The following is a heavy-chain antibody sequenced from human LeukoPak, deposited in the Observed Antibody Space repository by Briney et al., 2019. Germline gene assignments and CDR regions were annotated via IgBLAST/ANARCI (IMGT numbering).Heavy chain of an antibody. D-gene: IGHD6-13*01. CDR1: GGSISSSSYY. CDR2: IYYSGRT. CDR3: ARDPIAAASRYNWFNP. J-gene: IGHJ5*02. V-gene: IGHV4-39*07. Sequence: SETLSLTCTVSGGSISSSSYYWGWIRQPPGKGLEWIGSIYYSGRTYYNPSLKSRVTISVDKSKNQFSLKLSSVTAADTAVYYCARDPIAAASRYNWFNPWGQGTLVTVSS.